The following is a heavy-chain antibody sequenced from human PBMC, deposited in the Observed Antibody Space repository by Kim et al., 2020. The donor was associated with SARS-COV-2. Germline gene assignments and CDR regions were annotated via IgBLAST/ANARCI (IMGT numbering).Heavy chain of an antibody. CDR1: GFTFSSYA. J-gene: IGHJ4*02. D-gene: IGHD6-13*01. CDR2: ISDSGGRT. CDR3: AKAGQRLVWGYFDY. V-gene: IGHV3-23*01. Sequence: GGSLRLSCTASGFTFSSYAMTWVRQAPGKGLEWVSGISDSGGRTYYAGSVKGRFTISRDNSKNTLYMQIRTLSAEDTALYYCAKAGQRLVWGYFDYWGQGTLVTVSS.